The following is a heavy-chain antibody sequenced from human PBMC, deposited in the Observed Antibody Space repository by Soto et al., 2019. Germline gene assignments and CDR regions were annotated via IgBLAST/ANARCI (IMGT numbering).Heavy chain of an antibody. CDR2: ISYSGAT. CDR3: ATSPRFAFDF. CDR1: GGSVSGDKNY. Sequence: QVQLQESGPGLVKPSETLSLICTVSGGSVSGDKNYWSWIRQSPGKGLEWIGYISYSGATNSNPSLNSRFTISVARSKNQFALRLRSVTASDTALYYCATSPRFAFDFWGQGTTVIVSS. V-gene: IGHV4-61*01. J-gene: IGHJ3*01. D-gene: IGHD3-16*01.